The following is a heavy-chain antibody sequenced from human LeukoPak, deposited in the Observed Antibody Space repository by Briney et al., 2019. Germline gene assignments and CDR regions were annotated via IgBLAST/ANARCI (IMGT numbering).Heavy chain of an antibody. CDR3: AKDPFVVVAATKEDNWFDP. CDR2: ISGSGGST. Sequence: PGGSLRLSCAASGFTFSSYAMSWVRQAPGKGLEWVSAISGSGGSTYYAVSVKGRFTISRDSSKNTLYLQMNSLRAEDTAVYYCAKDPFVVVAATKEDNWFDPWGQGTLVTVSS. J-gene: IGHJ5*02. D-gene: IGHD2-15*01. CDR1: GFTFSSYA. V-gene: IGHV3-23*01.